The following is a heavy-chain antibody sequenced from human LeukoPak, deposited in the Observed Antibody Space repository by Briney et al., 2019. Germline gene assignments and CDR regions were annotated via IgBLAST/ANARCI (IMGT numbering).Heavy chain of an antibody. CDR3: AKDLTTVTTQGDY. J-gene: IGHJ4*02. CDR1: GFTFCSYG. CDR2: IRYDGSDQ. Sequence: GGSLRLSCEASGFTFCSYGLHWVRQAPGKGLQWVAFIRYDGSDQYYADSVKGRFTISRDNSKNTLYLQMNSLRTEDTAVYYRAKDLTTVTTQGDYWGQGTLVTVSS. V-gene: IGHV3-30*02. D-gene: IGHD4-17*01.